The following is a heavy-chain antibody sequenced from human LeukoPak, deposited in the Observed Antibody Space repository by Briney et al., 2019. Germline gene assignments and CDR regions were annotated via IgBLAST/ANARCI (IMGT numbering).Heavy chain of an antibody. CDR2: INHSGST. Sequence: SETLSLTCAVYGGSFSGYYWSWIRQPPGKGLEWIGEINHSGSTNYNPSLKSRVTISVDTSKNQFSLKLSSVTAADTAVYYCARDSSGWYYYYYYMDVWGKGTTVTVSS. V-gene: IGHV4-34*01. D-gene: IGHD6-19*01. J-gene: IGHJ6*03. CDR3: ARDSSGWYYYYYYMDV. CDR1: GGSFSGYY.